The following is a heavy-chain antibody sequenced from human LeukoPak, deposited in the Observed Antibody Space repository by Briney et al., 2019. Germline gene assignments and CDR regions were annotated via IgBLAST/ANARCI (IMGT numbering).Heavy chain of an antibody. CDR1: GGSISSYY. V-gene: IGHV4-59*08. D-gene: IGHD3-3*01. CDR3: ARHGGSGSFDF. CDR2: LYHSGST. Sequence: NPSETLSLTCTVSGGSISSYYWSWIRQPPGKGLEWIGYLYHSGSTDYSPSLKSRVTISVDTSKKQFSLELRSVTAADTAVYYCARHGGSGSFDFWGQGTLVTVSS. J-gene: IGHJ4*02.